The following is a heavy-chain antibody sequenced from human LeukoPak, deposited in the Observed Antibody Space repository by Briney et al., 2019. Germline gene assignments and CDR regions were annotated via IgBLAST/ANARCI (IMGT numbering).Heavy chain of an antibody. CDR1: GFTFSGYA. D-gene: IGHD3-9*01. CDR2: IYSGGST. J-gene: IGHJ4*02. Sequence: GGSLRLSCAASGFTFSGYAMSWVRQAPGKGLEWVSVIYSGGSTYYADSVKGRFTISRDNSKNTLYLQMNSLRAEDTAVYYCATGYYDILTGTNDYWGQGTLVTVSS. CDR3: ATGYYDILTGTNDY. V-gene: IGHV3-53*01.